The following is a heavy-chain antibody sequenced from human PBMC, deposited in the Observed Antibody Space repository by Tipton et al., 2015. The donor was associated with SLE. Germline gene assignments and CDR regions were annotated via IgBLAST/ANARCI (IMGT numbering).Heavy chain of an antibody. CDR2: FYTSGST. CDR1: GGSISSGSYY. Sequence: TLSLTCTVSGGSISSGSYYWSWIRQPAGKGLEWIGRFYTSGSTNYNPSLKSRVTISVDTSKNHFSLKLSSVTAADTAVYYCARAPGLRYAFDIWGQGTMVTVSS. CDR3: ARAPGLRYAFDI. J-gene: IGHJ3*02. V-gene: IGHV4-61*02. D-gene: IGHD5-12*01.